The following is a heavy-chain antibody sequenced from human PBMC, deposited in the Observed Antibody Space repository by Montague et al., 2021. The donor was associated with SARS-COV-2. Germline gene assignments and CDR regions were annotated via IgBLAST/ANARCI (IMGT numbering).Heavy chain of an antibody. CDR1: GFTFSSYA. D-gene: IGHD6-13*01. V-gene: IGHV3-23*01. Sequence: SLRLSCAASGFTFSSYAMSWFRQAPGKGLEWVSGISDSGVYTYDSDSVKGRFTISRDNSKNTLYLQMNSLRAEDTAVYYCASHPGYSSSWWGQGTLVIVSS. CDR3: ASHPGYSSSW. CDR2: ISDSGVYT. J-gene: IGHJ4*02.